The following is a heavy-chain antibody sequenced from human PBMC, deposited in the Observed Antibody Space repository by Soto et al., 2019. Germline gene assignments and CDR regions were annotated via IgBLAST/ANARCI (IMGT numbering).Heavy chain of an antibody. CDR1: GYTFTGYY. V-gene: IGHV1-2*04. J-gene: IGHJ6*02. Sequence: ASVKVSCKASGYTFTGYYMHWVRQAPGQGLEWMGWINPNSGGTNYAQKFQGWVTMTRDTSISTAYMELSRLRSDDTAVYYCAKAGGYEPDYYYYYGMDVWGQGTTVTVSS. CDR3: AKAGGYEPDYYYYYGMDV. CDR2: INPNSGGT. D-gene: IGHD5-12*01.